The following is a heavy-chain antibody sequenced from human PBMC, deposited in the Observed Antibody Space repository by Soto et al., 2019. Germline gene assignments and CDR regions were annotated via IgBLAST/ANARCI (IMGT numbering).Heavy chain of an antibody. CDR2: ISSSSSYT. J-gene: IGHJ4*02. D-gene: IGHD5-12*01. CDR1: GFTFSDYY. Sequence: PGGSLRLSCAASGFTFSDYYISWIRQAPGKWLEWVSYISSSSSYTNYADSVKGRFTISREKAKNSLYLQMNSLRAEDTAVYYCARVGDGYNPLNPFDYWGQGTLVTVSS. CDR3: ARVGDGYNPLNPFDY. V-gene: IGHV3-11*06.